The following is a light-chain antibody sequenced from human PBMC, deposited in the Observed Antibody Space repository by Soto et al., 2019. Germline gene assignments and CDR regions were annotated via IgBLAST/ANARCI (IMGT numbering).Light chain of an antibody. J-gene: IGKJ3*01. V-gene: IGKV1-27*01. CDR2: AAS. CDR3: QKYSGAPFT. Sequence: DIQMTQSPSSLSASVGDRVTITCRASQGISSYLAWYQQKPGKVPKLLISAASTLQSGVPSRFSGGGSGTHFTLTISSLQPEDVATYYCQKYSGAPFTFGPGIKVDIK. CDR1: QGISSY.